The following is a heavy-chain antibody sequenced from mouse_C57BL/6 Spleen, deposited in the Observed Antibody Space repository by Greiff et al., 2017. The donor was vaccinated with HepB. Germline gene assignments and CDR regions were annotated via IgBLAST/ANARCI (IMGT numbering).Heavy chain of an antibody. D-gene: IGHD2-5*01. V-gene: IGHV5-6*02. J-gene: IGHJ2*01. CDR2: ISSGGSYT. CDR1: GFTFSSYG. Sequence: DVKLVESGGDLVKPGGSLKLSCAASGFTFSSYGMSWVRQTPDKRLEWVATISSGGSYTYYPDSVKGRFTISRDNAKNTLYLQMSSLKSEDTAMYYCARAYYSNYERYFDYWGQGTTLTVSS. CDR3: ARAYYSNYERYFDY.